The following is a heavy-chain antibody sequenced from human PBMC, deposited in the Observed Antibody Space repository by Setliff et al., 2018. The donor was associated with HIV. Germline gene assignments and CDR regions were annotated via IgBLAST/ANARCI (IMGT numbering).Heavy chain of an antibody. Sequence: SETLSLTCSVSGDSISDTTYYWGWIRQPPGKGLEWIGNIYHSGSTLYKPSLKSRVTMSVDTSKNQFSLKLNSVTAADTAVYHCARLSSYRSSSYYFDYWGQGALVTISS. D-gene: IGHD6-6*01. CDR2: IYHSGST. J-gene: IGHJ4*02. CDR1: GDSISDTTYY. CDR3: ARLSSYRSSSYYFDY. V-gene: IGHV4-39*01.